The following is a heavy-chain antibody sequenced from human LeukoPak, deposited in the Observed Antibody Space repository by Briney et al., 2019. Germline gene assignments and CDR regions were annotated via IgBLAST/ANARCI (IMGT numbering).Heavy chain of an antibody. CDR1: GGSISSGGYY. Sequence: SQTLSLTCTVSGGSISSGGYYWSWIRQHPGKGLEWIGYIYYSGSTYYNPSLKSRVTISVDTSKNQFSLKLSSVTAADTAVYYCERVVGVLLWFGSSREGAFDIWGQGTMVTVSS. V-gene: IGHV4-31*03. CDR3: ERVVGVLLWFGSSREGAFDI. J-gene: IGHJ3*02. CDR2: IYYSGST. D-gene: IGHD3-10*01.